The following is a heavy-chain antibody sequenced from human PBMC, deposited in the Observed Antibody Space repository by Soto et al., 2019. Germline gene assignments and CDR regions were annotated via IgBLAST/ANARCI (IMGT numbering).Heavy chain of an antibody. Sequence: SVKVSCKDTGGTFSRYAISWVRQAPGQGLEWMGGIIPIFGTTNYAQNFQGRVTITADESTSTAYMDLSGLRSEDTAVYYCARDRSSEEERFDYWGQGTLVTVSS. CDR3: ARDRSSEEERFDY. D-gene: IGHD6-6*01. CDR1: GGTFSRYA. J-gene: IGHJ4*02. CDR2: IIPIFGTT. V-gene: IGHV1-69*13.